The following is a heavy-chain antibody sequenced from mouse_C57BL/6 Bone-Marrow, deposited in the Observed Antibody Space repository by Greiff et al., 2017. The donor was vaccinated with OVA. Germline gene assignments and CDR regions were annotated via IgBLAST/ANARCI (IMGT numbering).Heavy chain of an antibody. J-gene: IGHJ2*01. Sequence: EVKLMESGPGLVKPSQSLSLTCSVTGYSITSGYYWNWIRQFPGNKLEWMGYISYDGSNNYNPSLKNRISITRDTSKNQFFLKLNSVTTEDTATYYCARDGWFFDYWGQGTTLTVSS. CDR2: ISYDGSN. CDR1: GYSITSGYY. V-gene: IGHV3-6*01. CDR3: ARDGWFFDY. D-gene: IGHD2-3*01.